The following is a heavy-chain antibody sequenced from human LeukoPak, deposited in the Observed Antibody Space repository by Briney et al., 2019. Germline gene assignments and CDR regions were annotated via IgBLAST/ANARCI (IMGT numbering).Heavy chain of an antibody. J-gene: IGHJ6*02. V-gene: IGHV1-69*02. CDR1: GGTFSSYT. D-gene: IGHD3-3*01. CDR2: IIPILGIA. Sequence: SAKVSCKASGGTFSSYTISWVRQAPGQGLEWMGRIIPILGIANYAQKFQGRVTITADKSTSTAYMELSSLRSEDTAVYYCASGDFWSGPPRAPYYYYGMDVWGQGTTVTVSS. CDR3: ASGDFWSGPPRAPYYYYGMDV.